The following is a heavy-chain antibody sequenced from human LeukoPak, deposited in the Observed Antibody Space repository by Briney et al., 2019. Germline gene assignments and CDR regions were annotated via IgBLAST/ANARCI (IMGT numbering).Heavy chain of an antibody. V-gene: IGHV3-7*01. CDR3: ARDLYGGHYYGMDV. Sequence: GGPLRLSCGASGFTFSNYWMSWVRQAPGKGLEWVANIKQDGSEKYYVDSVKGRFTISRDNAKNSLYLQMNSLRAEDTAVYYCARDLYGGHYYGMDVWGQGTTVTVSS. D-gene: IGHD4-23*01. CDR2: IKQDGSEK. CDR1: GFTFSNYW. J-gene: IGHJ6*02.